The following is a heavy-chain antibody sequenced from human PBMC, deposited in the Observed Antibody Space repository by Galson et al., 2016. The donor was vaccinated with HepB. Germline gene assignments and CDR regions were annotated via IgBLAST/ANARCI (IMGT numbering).Heavy chain of an antibody. CDR2: IKQDGSQK. CDR3: AKSGVWGTHRSPDY. D-gene: IGHD3-16*02. V-gene: IGHV3-7*03. J-gene: IGHJ4*02. CDR1: GFTSSTYW. Sequence: SLRLSCAASGFTSSTYWVNWVRQAPGKGLEWVASIKQDGSQKFSVDSVKGRFTISRDNSKNTLYLQMNGLRAEDTALYYCAKSGVWGTHRSPDYWGQGTLVTVSS.